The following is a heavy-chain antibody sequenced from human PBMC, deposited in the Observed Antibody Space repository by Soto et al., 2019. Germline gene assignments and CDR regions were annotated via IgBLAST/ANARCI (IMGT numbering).Heavy chain of an antibody. CDR1: GDSVSSNSAA. Sequence: SQTLSLTCXISGDSVSSNSAAWNWIRQSPSRGLEWLGRTYYRSKWYNDYAVSVKSRITINPDTSKNQFSLQLNSVTPDDTAVYYCARDQYDSSGYYPGNWFDPWGQGTLVTVSS. CDR3: ARDQYDSSGYYPGNWFDP. V-gene: IGHV6-1*01. CDR2: TYYRSKWYN. D-gene: IGHD3-22*01. J-gene: IGHJ5*02.